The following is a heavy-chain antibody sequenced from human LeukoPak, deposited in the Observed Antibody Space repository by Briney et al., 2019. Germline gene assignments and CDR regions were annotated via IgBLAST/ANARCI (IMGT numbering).Heavy chain of an antibody. CDR1: GFTFSSYG. V-gene: IGHV3-30*18. J-gene: IGHJ4*02. D-gene: IGHD3-16*02. CDR3: AKVLKPYVWGSYRPPDY. Sequence: PGRSLRLSCAASGFTFSSYGMHWVRQAPGKGLEWVAVISYDGSNKYYADSVKGRFTISRDNSKNTLYLQMNSLRAEDTAVYYCAKVLKPYVWGSYRPPDYWGQGTLVTVSS. CDR2: ISYDGSNK.